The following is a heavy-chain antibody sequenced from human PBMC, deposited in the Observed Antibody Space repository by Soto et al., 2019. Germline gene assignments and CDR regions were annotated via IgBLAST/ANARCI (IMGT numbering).Heavy chain of an antibody. V-gene: IGHV4-4*07. J-gene: IGHJ5*02. D-gene: IGHD6-13*01. CDR3: ARDQGVAAAGITWFDP. CDR2: IHSSGST. Sequence: ETLSLTGTVSVASMNSSHWSWIRQRAGKGLEWIGHIHSSGSTNYNPSLKSRVTMSVDTSKNQFSLRLMSLTAADTAVYYCARDQGVAAAGITWFDPWGQGSLVTVSS. CDR1: VASMNSSH.